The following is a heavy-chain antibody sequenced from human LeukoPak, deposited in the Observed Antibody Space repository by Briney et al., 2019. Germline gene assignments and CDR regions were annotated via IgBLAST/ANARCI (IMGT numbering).Heavy chain of an antibody. CDR1: GLTFSTYS. CDR2: ISSDSGAR. V-gene: IGHV3-48*01. CDR3: ATATQPGFYP. Sequence: PGGSLRPSCGASGLTFSTYSMNGVRQAPGQGLGWVSYISSDSGARYYADSAKGRFTISRDNATNSLYLQMNSLRAEDTAVYYCATATQPGFYPWGQGTLVTVSS. D-gene: IGHD2-15*01. J-gene: IGHJ5*02.